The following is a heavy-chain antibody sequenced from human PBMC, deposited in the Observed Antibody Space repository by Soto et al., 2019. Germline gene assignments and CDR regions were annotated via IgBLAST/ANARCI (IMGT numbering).Heavy chain of an antibody. D-gene: IGHD3-10*01. V-gene: IGHV3-30-3*01. CDR3: ARDTITMVRGVNDNWFDP. Sequence: GGSLRLSCAASGFTFSSYAMHWVRQAPGKGLEWVAVISYDGSNKYYADSVKGRFTISRDNSKNTLYLQMNSLRAEDTAVYYCARDTITMVRGVNDNWFDPWGQGTLVTVPQ. CDR2: ISYDGSNK. J-gene: IGHJ5*02. CDR1: GFTFSSYA.